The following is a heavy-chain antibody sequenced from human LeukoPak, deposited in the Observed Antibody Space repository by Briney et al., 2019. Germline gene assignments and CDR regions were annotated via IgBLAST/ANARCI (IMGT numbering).Heavy chain of an antibody. J-gene: IGHJ6*03. D-gene: IGHD6-13*01. CDR3: ASGLDVRAAGTKYYYYYMDV. V-gene: IGHV1-69*05. CDR2: IIPIFGTA. Sequence: SVKVSCKASGGTFSSYAISWVRQAPGQGLEWMGGIIPIFGTANYAQKFQGRVTITTDESTSTAYMELSSLRSEDTAVYYCASGLDVRAAGTKYYYYYMDVWGKGTTVTVSS. CDR1: GGTFSSYA.